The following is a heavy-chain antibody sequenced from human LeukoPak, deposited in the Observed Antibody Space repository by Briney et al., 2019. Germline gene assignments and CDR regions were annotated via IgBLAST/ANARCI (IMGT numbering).Heavy chain of an antibody. D-gene: IGHD3-22*01. V-gene: IGHV1-18*01. CDR3: ARDASYYDLVPDY. CDR2: ISAYNDNT. J-gene: IGHJ4*02. Sequence: ASVKVSCKASGYTFTNFIINWVRQAPGQGLEWMGWISAYNDNTSYAQMFQDRVTMSTDTSTSTAYMELRSLRFDDTAVYYCARDASYYDLVPDYWGQGTLVTVSS. CDR1: GYTFTNFI.